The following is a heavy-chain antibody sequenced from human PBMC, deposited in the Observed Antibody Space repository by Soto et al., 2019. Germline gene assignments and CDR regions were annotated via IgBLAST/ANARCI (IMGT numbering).Heavy chain of an antibody. CDR3: ARDAGYSSSWYGYDY. V-gene: IGHV3-7*05. D-gene: IGHD6-13*01. CDR1: GFTFSSYW. CDR2: MKQDGSEK. Sequence: GGSLRLSCAASGFTFSSYWMSWVRQAPGKGLEWVANMKQDGSEKYYVDSVKGRFTISRDNAKNSLYLQMNSLRAEDTAVYYCARDAGYSSSWYGYDYWGQGTLVTVSS. J-gene: IGHJ4*02.